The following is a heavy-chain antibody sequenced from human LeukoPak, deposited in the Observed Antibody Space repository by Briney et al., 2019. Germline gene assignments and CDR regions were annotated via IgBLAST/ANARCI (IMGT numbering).Heavy chain of an antibody. CDR1: GYTFTSYD. CDR2: MYPNRGNT. D-gene: IGHD3-9*01. J-gene: IGHJ4*02. CDR3: ASVREHDILTGYYSFDY. Sequence: AAVTVSCMASGYTFTSYDINWVRQATGQGLEWMGWMYPNRGNTGYAQKLQGTVTLTGNTALSTAYMELGRLRSEDTDVYYCASVREHDILTGYYSFDYWGQGTLVTVSS. V-gene: IGHV1-8*01.